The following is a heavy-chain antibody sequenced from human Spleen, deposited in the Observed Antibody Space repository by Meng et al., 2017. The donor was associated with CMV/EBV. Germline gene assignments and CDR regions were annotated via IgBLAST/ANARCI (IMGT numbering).Heavy chain of an antibody. CDR3: TRGTILLGLDY. V-gene: IGHV1-2*02. Sequence: SFHPSGYTFLAYYLHWMRQAPGQGLEWMGWINPRSGGTNYAQNFQGRVTLTRDTSISTVYMDLSSLRSDDTAVYYCTRGTILLGLDYWGQGTLVTVSS. J-gene: IGHJ4*02. CDR1: GYTFLAYY. CDR2: INPRSGGT. D-gene: IGHD3-16*01.